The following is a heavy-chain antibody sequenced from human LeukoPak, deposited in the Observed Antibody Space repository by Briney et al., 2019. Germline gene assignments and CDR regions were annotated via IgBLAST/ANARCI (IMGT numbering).Heavy chain of an antibody. D-gene: IGHD6-13*01. V-gene: IGHV3-30*18. CDR3: VKDMKIRAAGYYFDY. CDR2: IANDGRDK. CDR1: GFTFSDYG. J-gene: IGHJ4*02. Sequence: PGGSLRLSCAASGFTFSDYGMHWVRQAPGKGLEWVAVIANDGRDKKYADSVRGRFTISRHNSKNTVYLQMNSLRAEDTAVFYCVKDMKIRAAGYYFDYWGQGTLVTVSS.